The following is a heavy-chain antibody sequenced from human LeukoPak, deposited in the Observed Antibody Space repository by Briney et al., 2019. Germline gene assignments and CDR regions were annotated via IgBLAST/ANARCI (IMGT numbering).Heavy chain of an antibody. CDR3: AREGWGYCSSTSCPIDY. CDR1: GGTFSSYA. CDR2: IIPIFGTA. V-gene: IGHV1-69*05. Sequence: SVKVSCKASGGTFSSYAISWVRQAPGQGLEWMGRIIPIFGTANYAQKFQGRVTITTDESTSTAYMKLSSLRSEDTAVYYCAREGWGYCSSTSCPIDYWGQGTLVTVSS. D-gene: IGHD2-2*01. J-gene: IGHJ4*02.